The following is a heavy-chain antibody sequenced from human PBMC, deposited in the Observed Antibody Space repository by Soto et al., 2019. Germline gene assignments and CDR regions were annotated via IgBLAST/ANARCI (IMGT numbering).Heavy chain of an antibody. Sequence: PSETLSLTCTVSGGSISSSSYYWGWIRQPPGKGLEWIGSIYYSGSTYYNPSLKSRVTISVDTSKNQFSLKLSSVTAADTAVYYCARNYYDFWSGYYSYFDSWGQGTLVTVSS. J-gene: IGHJ4*02. CDR1: GGSISSSSYY. CDR2: IYYSGST. D-gene: IGHD3-3*01. CDR3: ARNYYDFWSGYYSYFDS. V-gene: IGHV4-39*01.